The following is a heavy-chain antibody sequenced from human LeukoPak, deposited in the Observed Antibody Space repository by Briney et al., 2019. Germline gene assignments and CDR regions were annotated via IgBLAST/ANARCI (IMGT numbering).Heavy chain of an antibody. V-gene: IGHV1-18*01. Sequence: ASVKVSCKASGYRFISYGISWVRQAPGQGLEWMGWISGYNGNTNYAQKIQDRVTMTTDTSTSTAYMELRSLRSDDTAVYYCARDVEMTTTPFEYWGQGTLVTVSS. D-gene: IGHD5-24*01. CDR2: ISGYNGNT. J-gene: IGHJ4*02. CDR3: ARDVEMTTTPFEY. CDR1: GYRFISYG.